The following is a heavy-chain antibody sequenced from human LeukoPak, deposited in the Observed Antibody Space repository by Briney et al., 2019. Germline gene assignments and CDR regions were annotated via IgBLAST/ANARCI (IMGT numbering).Heavy chain of an antibody. CDR3: ARDLDYSRHFDY. Sequence: GGSLRLSCAASGFTFSSYSVNWVRQAPGKGLEWVSSISSSSSYIYYADSVKGRFTISRDNAKNSLYLQMNSLRAEDTAVYYCARDLDYSRHFDYWGQGTLVTVSS. CDR2: ISSSSSYI. D-gene: IGHD4-11*01. CDR1: GFTFSSYS. J-gene: IGHJ4*02. V-gene: IGHV3-21*01.